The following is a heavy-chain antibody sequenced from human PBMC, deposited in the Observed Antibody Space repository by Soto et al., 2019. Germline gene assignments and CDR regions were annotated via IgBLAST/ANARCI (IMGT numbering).Heavy chain of an antibody. J-gene: IGHJ6*02. CDR2: MGAHSGHR. V-gene: IGHV1-18*01. CDR1: GYNFTRFG. CDR3: GREGLQQAQEEYYQFNGMDV. Sequence: QFQLVQSGAEVKKPGASVRVSCKASGYNFTRFGITWVRQAPGQGLEWMGWMGAHSGHRRQAPRFQGRLTMTTDASFSTAYIDLRSLRFDETALYYCGREGLQQAQEEYYQFNGMDVWGQGTMVIVSS. D-gene: IGHD6-13*01.